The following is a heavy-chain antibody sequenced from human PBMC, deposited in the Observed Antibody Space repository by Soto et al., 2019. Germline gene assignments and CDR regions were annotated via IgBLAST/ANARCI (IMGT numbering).Heavy chain of an antibody. J-gene: IGHJ6*02. D-gene: IGHD3-9*01. CDR2: IYHSGST. CDR1: GGSISSSNW. CDR3: ARSGQGYDILTGYYPYYV. V-gene: IGHV4-4*02. Sequence: QVQLQESGPGLVKPSGTLSLTCAVSGGSISSSNWWSWVRQPPGKGLERIGEIYHSGSTNYNPSLKSRVTISVDKSKNQFSLKLSSVTAADTAVYYCARSGQGYDILTGYYPYYVWGQGTTVTVSS.